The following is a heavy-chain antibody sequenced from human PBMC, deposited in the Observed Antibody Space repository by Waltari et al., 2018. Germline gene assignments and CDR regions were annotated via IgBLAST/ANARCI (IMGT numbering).Heavy chain of an antibody. D-gene: IGHD2-21*02. J-gene: IGHJ6*02. CDR3: AKESEVVVTAIGYYGMDV. Sequence: EVQLVESGGGLIQPGGSLRLSCAASGFTVSSNYMSWFRQAPGKGLEWVSVIYSGGSTYYADSVKGRFTISRDNSKNTLYLQMISLRAEDTAVSYCAKESEVVVTAIGYYGMDVWGQGTTVTVSS. CDR1: GFTVSSNY. V-gene: IGHV3-53*01. CDR2: IYSGGST.